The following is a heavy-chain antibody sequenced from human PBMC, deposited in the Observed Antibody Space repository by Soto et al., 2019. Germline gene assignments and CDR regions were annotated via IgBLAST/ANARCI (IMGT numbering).Heavy chain of an antibody. CDR1: GFTFSSYG. V-gene: IGHV3-33*01. CDR3: ASARAYSSGWYPVY. Sequence: GGSLRLSCAASGFTFSSYGMHWVRQAPGKGLEWVAVIWYDGSNKYYADSVKGRFTISRDNSKNTLYVQMNSLRAEDTAVYYCASARAYSSGWYPVYWGQGTLVTVSS. J-gene: IGHJ4*02. CDR2: IWYDGSNK. D-gene: IGHD6-19*01.